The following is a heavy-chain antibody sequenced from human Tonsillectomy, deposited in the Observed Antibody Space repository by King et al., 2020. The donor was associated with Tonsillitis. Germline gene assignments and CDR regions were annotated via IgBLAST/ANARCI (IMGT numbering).Heavy chain of an antibody. D-gene: IGHD2-21*01. V-gene: IGHV3-23*04. Sequence: VQLVESGGGLVQPGGSLSLSCVASGFTFSTFAMTWVRLAPGKGLEWVSRLSPNGGEKYYTDSVKGRFTIFRDNAGSTLYLRMNSLRVDDTAVYYCARVLEYGDQSPPFDHWGPGVLVTVSS. J-gene: IGHJ4*02. CDR2: LSPNGGEK. CDR1: GFTFSTFA. CDR3: ARVLEYGDQSPPFDH.